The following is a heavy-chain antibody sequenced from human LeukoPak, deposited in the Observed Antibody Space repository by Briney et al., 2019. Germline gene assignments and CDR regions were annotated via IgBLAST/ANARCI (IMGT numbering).Heavy chain of an antibody. Sequence: GGSLRLSCAASGFTFSSYGMHWVRQAPGKGLEWVAFIRYDGSNKYYADSVKGRFTISRDNSKNTLYLQMNSLRAEDTALYYCAKDGDTVSGTYYFDMDVWGKGTTVTISS. D-gene: IGHD1-26*01. J-gene: IGHJ6*03. V-gene: IGHV3-30*02. CDR1: GFTFSSYG. CDR2: IRYDGSNK. CDR3: AKDGDTVSGTYYFDMDV.